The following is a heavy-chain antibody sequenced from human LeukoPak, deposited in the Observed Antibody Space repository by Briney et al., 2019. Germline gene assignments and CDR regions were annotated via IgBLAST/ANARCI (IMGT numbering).Heavy chain of an antibody. J-gene: IGHJ5*02. V-gene: IGHV4-34*01. CDR1: GGSFSGYY. D-gene: IGHD6-13*01. CDR3: ARVDKSSSWYRNWFDP. CDR2: INHSGST. Sequence: SETLSLACAVYGGSFSGYYWSWIRQPPGKGLEWIGEINHSGSTNYNPSLKSRVTISVDTSKNQFSLKLSSVTAADTAVYYCARVDKSSSWYRNWFDPWGQGTLVTVSS.